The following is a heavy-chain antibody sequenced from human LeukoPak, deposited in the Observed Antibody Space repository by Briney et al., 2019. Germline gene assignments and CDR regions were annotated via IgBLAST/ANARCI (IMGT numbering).Heavy chain of an antibody. Sequence: GGSLRLSCAASGFTFSSYSMNWVRQAPGKGLEWVSSISSSSSYLYYADSVKGRFTISRDNAKNSLCLQMNSLRAEDTAVYYCARDPRYYYDSSGYYYPYYFDYWGQGTLVTVSS. V-gene: IGHV3-21*01. CDR3: ARDPRYYYDSSGYYYPYYFDY. CDR2: ISSSSSYL. J-gene: IGHJ4*02. D-gene: IGHD3-22*01. CDR1: GFTFSSYS.